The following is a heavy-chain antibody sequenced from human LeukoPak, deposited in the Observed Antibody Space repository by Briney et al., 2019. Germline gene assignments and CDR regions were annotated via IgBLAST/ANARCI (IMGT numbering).Heavy chain of an antibody. J-gene: IGHJ4*02. D-gene: IGHD6-13*01. CDR3: ASIIAAADPHFDY. CDR2: IYYSGST. Sequence: TSETLSLTCTVSGGSISSYYWSWIREPPGKGLEWIGYIYYSGSTNYNPSLKSRVTISVDTSKNQFSLKLSSVTAADTAVYYCASIIAAADPHFDYWGQGTLVTVSS. CDR1: GGSISSYY. V-gene: IGHV4-59*08.